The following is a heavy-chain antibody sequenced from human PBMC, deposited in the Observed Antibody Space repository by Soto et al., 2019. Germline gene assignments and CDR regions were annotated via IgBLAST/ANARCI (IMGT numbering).Heavy chain of an antibody. V-gene: IGHV1-69*01. J-gene: IGHJ6*02. CDR3: SIVTAYGMDV. CDR1: GGTFSNYA. D-gene: IGHD2-15*01. Sequence: QVQLEQSGAEVKKPGSSLKVSCKATGGTFSNYAISWVRQAPGQGLEWMAGIIPVYGTPNYAQRCQDRVTIIADVSTTTAYMEVHSLRSEDTPIYYCSIVTAYGMDVWGPGTTVIVSS. CDR2: IIPVYGTP.